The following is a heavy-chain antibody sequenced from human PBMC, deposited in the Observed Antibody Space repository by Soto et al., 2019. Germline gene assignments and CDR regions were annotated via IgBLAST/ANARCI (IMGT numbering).Heavy chain of an antibody. CDR3: ASSYQALGPFDS. Sequence: SETLSLTCTVSGGSISSYCWSWIRQPPGKGLEWIGYIYDSASTSYNPSLKSRVTISVDTSKNQFSLKLSSVTAADTAVYYCASSYQALGPFDSWGQGTVVTVS. V-gene: IGHV4-59*01. CDR2: IYDSAST. D-gene: IGHD2-2*01. J-gene: IGHJ4*02. CDR1: GGSISSYC.